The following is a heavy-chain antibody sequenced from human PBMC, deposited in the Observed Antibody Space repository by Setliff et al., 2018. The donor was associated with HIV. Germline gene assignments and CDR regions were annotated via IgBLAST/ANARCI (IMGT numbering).Heavy chain of an antibody. CDR3: ARDRANWNYGKNYMDV. CDR1: GGSVSGYY. J-gene: IGHJ6*03. V-gene: IGHV4-34*01. Sequence: SETLSLTCAVYGGSVSGYYWSWIRQPPGKGLEWIGEIDHSGSTNYNPSLKSRVTISVDTSKNQFSLKLSSVTAADTAVYYCARDRANWNYGKNYMDVWGKGTTVTVSS. CDR2: IDHSGST. D-gene: IGHD1-7*01.